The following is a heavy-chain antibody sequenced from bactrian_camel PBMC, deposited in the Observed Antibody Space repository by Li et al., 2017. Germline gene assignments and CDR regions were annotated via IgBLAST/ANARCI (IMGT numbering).Heavy chain of an antibody. CDR3: VRERIDSRYGAGPDFGY. CDR2: SVSRGGTA. D-gene: IGHD6*01. Sequence: QLVESGGVLVQPGGSLRLSCDASGDTFRSYLMYWVRQAPGKGLEWVSSVSRGGTAYYADSVKGRFTISRDNAKNTVYLQMNSLKPEDTAVYYCVRERIDSRYGAGPDFGYWARGPRSPSP. J-gene: IGHJ6*01. V-gene: IGHV3S25*01. CDR1: GDTFRSYL.